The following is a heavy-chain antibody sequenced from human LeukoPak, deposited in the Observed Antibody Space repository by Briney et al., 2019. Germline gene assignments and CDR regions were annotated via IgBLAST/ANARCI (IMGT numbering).Heavy chain of an antibody. D-gene: IGHD4-23*01. CDR2: INPNSGGT. CDR3: ARLTTVVTSDY. CDR1: GYTFTGYY. V-gene: IGHV1-2*02. J-gene: IGHJ4*02. Sequence: ASVKVSCKASGYTFTGYYMHWVRQAPGQGLESTGWINPNSGGTNYAQKFQGRVTMTRDTSISTAYMELSRLRSDDTAVYYCARLTTVVTSDYWGQGTLVTVSS.